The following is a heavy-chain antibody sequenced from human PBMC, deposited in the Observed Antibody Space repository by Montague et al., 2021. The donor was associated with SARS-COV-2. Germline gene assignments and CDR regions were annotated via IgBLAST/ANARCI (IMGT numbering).Heavy chain of an antibody. J-gene: IGHJ6*02. CDR1: GGSFSGYY. V-gene: IGHV4-34*01. D-gene: IGHD2-15*01. Sequence: SETLSLTCAVYGGSFSGYYWCWIRQPPGRGLEWIGETNDSGRTNXNPTLKGRVTISVDTSKNQFSLRLSSVTAADTAVYYCARGYCSGSGCYYYCGMDVWGQGTTVTVSS. CDR3: ARGYCSGSGCYYYCGMDV. CDR2: TNDSGRT.